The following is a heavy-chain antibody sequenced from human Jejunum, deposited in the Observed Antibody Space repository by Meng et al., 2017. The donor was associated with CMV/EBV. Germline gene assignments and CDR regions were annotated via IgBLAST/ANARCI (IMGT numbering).Heavy chain of an antibody. D-gene: IGHD6-13*01. J-gene: IGHJ4*02. CDR1: EYTFTDCC. Sequence: VQVVQAGAGVKKVGASVKVSCKAAEYTFTDCCIYWVRHAPGQGLEWMAFIRYDGSNKYYADSVKGRFTISRDNSKNTLYLQMNSLRAEDTAVYYCAKILAAAGGDYWGQGTLVTVSS. CDR3: AKILAAAGGDY. CDR2: IRYDGSNK. V-gene: IGHV3-30*02.